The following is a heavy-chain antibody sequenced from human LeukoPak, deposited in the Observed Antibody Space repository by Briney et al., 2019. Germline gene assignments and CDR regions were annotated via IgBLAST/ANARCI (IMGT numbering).Heavy chain of an antibody. CDR3: ARDRGSSGWYEFDY. J-gene: IGHJ4*02. V-gene: IGHV3-7*01. D-gene: IGHD6-19*01. CDR2: IKKDGSEK. Sequence: PGGSLRLSCAASGFTSSSYWMSWVRQAPGKGLERVANIKKDGSEKYYVDSVKGRFTISRDNAKNSLYLQMNSLRAEDTAVYYCARDRGSSGWYEFDYWGQGTLVTVSS. CDR1: GFTSSSYW.